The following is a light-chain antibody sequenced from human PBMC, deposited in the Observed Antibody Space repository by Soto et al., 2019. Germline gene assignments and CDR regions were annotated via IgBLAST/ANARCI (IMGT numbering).Light chain of an antibody. CDR1: STDIGAYNF. J-gene: IGLJ1*01. CDR2: EVS. Sequence: QSALTQPASVSGSPGQSITISCTGTSTDIGAYNFVSWYQHHPGKAPKLVISEVSIRPSGVSSRFSGSKSGNTASLTISGLQAEDEADYYCTSYTSNIPPYRFGTGTKVTVL. CDR3: TSYTSNIPPYR. V-gene: IGLV2-14*01.